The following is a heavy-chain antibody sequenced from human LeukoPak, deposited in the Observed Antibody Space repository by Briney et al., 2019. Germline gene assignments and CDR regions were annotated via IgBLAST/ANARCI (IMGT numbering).Heavy chain of an antibody. D-gene: IGHD5-18*01. CDR2: MNPNSGNT. CDR3: ARGHVDTAMNDY. J-gene: IGHJ4*02. CDR1: GYTFTTYA. Sequence: ASVKVSCKASGYTFTTYAISWVRQAPGQGLEWMGWMNPNSGNTGYAQKFQGRVTMTRDTSTSTVYMELSSLRSEDTAVYYCARGHVDTAMNDYWGQGTLVTVSS. V-gene: IGHV1-8*02.